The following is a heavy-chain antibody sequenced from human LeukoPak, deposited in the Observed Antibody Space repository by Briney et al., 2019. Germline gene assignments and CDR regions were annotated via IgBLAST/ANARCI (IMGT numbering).Heavy chain of an antibody. V-gene: IGHV3-64D*06. CDR2: ISSNGGST. CDR3: VKALRKRGYSGYDDFDY. J-gene: IGHJ4*02. Sequence: GGSLRLSCAASGFTFSSYAMHWVRQAPGKGLEYVSAISSNGGSTYYADSVKGRFTISRDNSKNTLYLQMSSLRAEDTAVYYCVKALRKRGYSGYDDFDYWGQGTLVTVSS. CDR1: GFTFSSYA. D-gene: IGHD5-12*01.